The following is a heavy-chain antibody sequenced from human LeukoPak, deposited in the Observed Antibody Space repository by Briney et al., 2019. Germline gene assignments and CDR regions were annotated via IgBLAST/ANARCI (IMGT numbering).Heavy chain of an antibody. Sequence: PSETLSLTCTVSGGSISSSIYYWGWIRQPPGKGLEWIGYIYYSGSTNYNPSLKSRVTISVDTSKNQFSLKLSSVTAADTAVYYCARRSIAAAVKSYYYYMDVWGKGTTVTVSS. D-gene: IGHD6-13*01. CDR3: ARRSIAAAVKSYYYYMDV. CDR2: IYYSGST. V-gene: IGHV4-61*05. J-gene: IGHJ6*03. CDR1: GGSISSSIYY.